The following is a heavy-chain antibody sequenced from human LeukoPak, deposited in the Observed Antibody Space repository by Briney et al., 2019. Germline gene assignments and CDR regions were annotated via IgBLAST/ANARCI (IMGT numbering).Heavy chain of an antibody. Sequence: PGGSLRLSCAASGFTFSDYYMSWIRQAPGKGLEWVSYISSSSSYTNYADSVKGRFTISRDNAKNSLYLQMNSLRAEDTAVYYCARVSGDIVVVVVAIFDYWGQGTLVTVSS. J-gene: IGHJ4*02. D-gene: IGHD2-15*01. V-gene: IGHV3-11*06. CDR1: GFTFSDYY. CDR3: ARVSGDIVVVVVAIFDY. CDR2: ISSSSSYT.